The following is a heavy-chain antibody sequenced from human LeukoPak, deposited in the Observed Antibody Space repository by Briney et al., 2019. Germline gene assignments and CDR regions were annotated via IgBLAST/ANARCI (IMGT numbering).Heavy chain of an antibody. J-gene: IGHJ4*02. CDR3: ASRRYCTSTTCPYYFDY. CDR1: GFTFDDYA. V-gene: IGHV3-23*01. Sequence: PGRSLRLSCAASGFTFDDYAMSWVRQAPGRGLEWVSGITTTGNTYYADSVKGRFTISRDNSKNTLYLQMNSLRAEDTAVYYCASRRYCTSTTCPYYFDYWGQGTLVTVSS. CDR2: ITTTGNT. D-gene: IGHD2-2*01.